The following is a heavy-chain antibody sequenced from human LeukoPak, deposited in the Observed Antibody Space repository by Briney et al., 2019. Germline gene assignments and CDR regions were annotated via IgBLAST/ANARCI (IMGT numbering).Heavy chain of an antibody. V-gene: IGHV1-46*01. Sequence: ASVKVSCKASGYTFTSYYMHWVRQAPGQGLEWMGLINPSGDSTNYAQKFQGRVTMTRDSSTSTVYMELSSLRSEDTAVYYCAREESGGYFDYWGQGTLVTVSS. J-gene: IGHJ4*02. CDR1: GYTFTSYY. CDR2: INPSGDST. D-gene: IGHD2-8*02. CDR3: AREESGGYFDY.